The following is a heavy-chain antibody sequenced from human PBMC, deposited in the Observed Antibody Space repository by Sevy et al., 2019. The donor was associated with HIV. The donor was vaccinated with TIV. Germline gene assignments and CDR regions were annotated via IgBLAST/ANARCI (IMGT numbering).Heavy chain of an antibody. CDR3: AKESVSWYLDF. J-gene: IGHJ4*02. CDR1: GFTFSRNG. Sequence: GGSLRLSCAASGFTFSRNGMHWVRQVPGKGLEWVALISYDGDSKNYAHSVKGRFTISRDNSKNTVYLHMNSLRSEDTAVYYCAKESVSWYLDFWGQGTLVTVSS. D-gene: IGHD6-13*01. V-gene: IGHV3-30*18. CDR2: ISYDGDSK.